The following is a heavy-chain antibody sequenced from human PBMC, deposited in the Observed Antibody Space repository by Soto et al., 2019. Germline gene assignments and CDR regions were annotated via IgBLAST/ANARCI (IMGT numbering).Heavy chain of an antibody. D-gene: IGHD3-10*01. J-gene: IGHJ4*02. CDR3: TRGPRPISTGTGAY. Sequence: GGSLRLSCAASGFIFKMYWMPWVRQSPGKGLVWISRIYNDGTYSDYADSVRGRFTISRDNVNDTLYLQMNNLRAEDSGLYYCTRGPRPISTGTGAYWGQGTQVTVS. V-gene: IGHV3-74*01. CDR2: IYNDGTYS. CDR1: GFIFKMYW.